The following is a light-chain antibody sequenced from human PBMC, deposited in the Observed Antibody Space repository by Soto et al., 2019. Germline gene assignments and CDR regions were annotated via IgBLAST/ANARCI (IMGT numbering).Light chain of an antibody. Sequence: EIVLTQSPATLSLSPGERATISCRASQSVSSYLAWYQQKPGQAPRLLIYDASNRATGIPARFSGSGSGTDFTLTISSLEPEDFAVYYCQQRSNLPPYTFGQGTKLEIK. V-gene: IGKV3-11*01. CDR1: QSVSSY. CDR3: QQRSNLPPYT. J-gene: IGKJ2*01. CDR2: DAS.